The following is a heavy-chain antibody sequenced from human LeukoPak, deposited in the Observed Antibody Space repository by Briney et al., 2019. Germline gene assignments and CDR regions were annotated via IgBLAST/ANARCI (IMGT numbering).Heavy chain of an antibody. J-gene: IGHJ3*02. CDR3: ARDQYSGYDQSWAFDI. D-gene: IGHD5-12*01. V-gene: IGHV1-18*01. Sequence: ASVKVSCKASGYTFTNYDINWVRQAPGQGLEWMGWISAYNGNRNYAQNLQGRITMTTDTSTSTVYMELRSLRSDDTAVYYCARDQYSGYDQSWAFDIWGQGTMVTVSS. CDR2: ISAYNGNR. CDR1: GYTFTNYD.